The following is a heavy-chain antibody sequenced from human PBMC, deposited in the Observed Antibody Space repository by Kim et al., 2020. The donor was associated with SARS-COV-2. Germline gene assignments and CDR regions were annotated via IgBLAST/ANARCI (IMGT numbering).Heavy chain of an antibody. D-gene: IGHD3-9*01. CDR1: GGTFSSYA. V-gene: IGHV1-69*13. CDR3: ARSIGHDSYYYYGMDV. Sequence: SVKVSCKASGGTFSSYAISWVRQAPGQGLEWMGGIIPIFGTGKYRQKFQGRVTITADESTSTAYMELSSLRSEDTAVYYCARSIGHDSYYYYGMDVWGQGTRVTVAS. CDR2: IIPIFGTG. J-gene: IGHJ6*02.